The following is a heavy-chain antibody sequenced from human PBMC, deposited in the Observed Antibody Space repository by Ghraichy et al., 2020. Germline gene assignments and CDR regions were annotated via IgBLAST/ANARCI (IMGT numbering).Heavy chain of an antibody. J-gene: IGHJ6*02. Sequence: SVKVSCKASGGTFSSYAISWVRQAPGQGLEWMGGIIPIFGTANYAQKFQGRVTITADESTSTAYMELSSLRSEDTAVYYCARGGDYVNYYYGMDVWGQGTTVTVSS. V-gene: IGHV1-69*13. CDR2: IIPIFGTA. CDR3: ARGGDYVNYYYGMDV. D-gene: IGHD4-17*01. CDR1: GGTFSSYA.